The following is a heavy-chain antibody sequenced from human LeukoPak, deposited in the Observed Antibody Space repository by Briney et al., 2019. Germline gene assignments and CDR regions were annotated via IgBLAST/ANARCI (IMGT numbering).Heavy chain of an antibody. CDR1: GGTFSSYA. J-gene: IGHJ4*02. CDR2: IIPILGIA. CDR3: ARRGAYCGGDCYQDY. Sequence: SVKVSCKASGGTFSSYAISWVRQAPGQGLEWMGRIIPILGIANYAQKFQGRVTITADKSTSTAYMELSSLRSEDTAVYYCARRGAYCGGDCYQDYWGQGTLVTVSS. D-gene: IGHD2-21*02. V-gene: IGHV1-69*04.